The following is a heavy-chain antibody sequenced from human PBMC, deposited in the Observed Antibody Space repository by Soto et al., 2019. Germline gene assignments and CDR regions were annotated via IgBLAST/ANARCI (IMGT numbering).Heavy chain of an antibody. Sequence: ASVKVSCKTSGYAFPHYVINWVRQPPGHGLEWMGFSTHTGNTNYAQNFQGRVFLTTDTSTSTAYMEVTSLRSDDTAVYYCARSGEHPFDYSG. CDR2: STHTGNT. D-gene: IGHD1-26*01. J-gene: IGHJ2*01. CDR1: GYAFPHYV. CDR3: ARSGEHPFDY. V-gene: IGHV1-18*01.